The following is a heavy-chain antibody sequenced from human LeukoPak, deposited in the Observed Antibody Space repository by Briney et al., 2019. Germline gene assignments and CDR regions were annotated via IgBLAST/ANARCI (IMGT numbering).Heavy chain of an antibody. CDR1: GFTFSGYS. CDR2: ISSSSSYI. CDR3: ARDDPVGGWAFDI. V-gene: IGHV3-21*01. Sequence: GGSLRLSCAASGFTFSGYSMNWVRQAPGKGLEWVSSISSSSSYIYYAGSVKGRFTISRDNAKNSLYLQMNSLRAEDTALYYCARDDPVGGWAFDIWGQGTRVTVSS. J-gene: IGHJ3*02. D-gene: IGHD6-19*01.